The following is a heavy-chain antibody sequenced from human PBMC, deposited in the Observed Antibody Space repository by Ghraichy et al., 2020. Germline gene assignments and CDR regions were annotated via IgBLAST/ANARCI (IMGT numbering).Heavy chain of an antibody. CDR2: ISSSGGTI. J-gene: IGHJ1*01. Sequence: GGSLRLSCAASGFTFSDYYMSWIRQAPGKGLEWVSYISSSGGTIYYADSVKGRFTISRDNAKNSLYLQMNSLRAEDTAVYYCATDRVPEYFQHWGQGTLVTVSS. CDR1: GFTFSDYY. CDR3: ATDRVPEYFQH. V-gene: IGHV3-11*04. D-gene: IGHD4/OR15-4a*01.